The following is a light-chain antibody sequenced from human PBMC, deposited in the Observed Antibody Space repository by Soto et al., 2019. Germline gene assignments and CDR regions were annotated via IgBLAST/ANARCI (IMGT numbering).Light chain of an antibody. Sequence: QSALTQPASVSGSRGQSITISCTGTSSDVGGYNFVSWYQQHPGKAPKLIIYDVTDRPSGVSNRFSGSKSGTTASLTISGLQAEDEADYYCSSYRSTDTVVFGGGTKLTVL. CDR3: SSYRSTDTVV. J-gene: IGLJ2*01. CDR1: SSDVGGYNF. V-gene: IGLV2-14*03. CDR2: DVT.